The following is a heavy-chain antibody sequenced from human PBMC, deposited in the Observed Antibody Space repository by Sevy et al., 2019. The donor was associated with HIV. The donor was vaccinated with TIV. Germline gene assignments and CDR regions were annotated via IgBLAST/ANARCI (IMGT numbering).Heavy chain of an antibody. D-gene: IGHD3-3*01. CDR3: AKRYGSTVAWYDDDFWSPYDWCGLDV. CDR2: ISDGGTTT. V-gene: IGHV3-23*01. CDR1: GFIFSNYP. Sequence: GGSLRLSCAASGFIFSNYPMSWVRHSPGKGLEWVSDISDGGTTTYYADSVEGRFTNSSDNSKNTVSLQMNSLGAEAKDIYYCAKRYGSTVAWYDDDFWSPYDWCGLDVWGQGISVTVSS. J-gene: IGHJ6*02.